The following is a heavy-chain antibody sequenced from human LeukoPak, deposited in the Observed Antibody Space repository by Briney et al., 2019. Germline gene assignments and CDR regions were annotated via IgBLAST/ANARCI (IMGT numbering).Heavy chain of an antibody. CDR2: IYHSGST. J-gene: IGHJ4*02. Sequence: PSETLSLTCTVSGYSISSGYYWGWIRQPPGKGLEWIGSIYHSGSTYYNPSLKSRVTISVDTSKNQFSLKLSSVTAADTAVYYCVGGSGSSSDYWGQGTLVTVSS. CDR3: VGGSGSSSDY. V-gene: IGHV4-38-2*02. CDR1: GYSISSGYY. D-gene: IGHD3-10*01.